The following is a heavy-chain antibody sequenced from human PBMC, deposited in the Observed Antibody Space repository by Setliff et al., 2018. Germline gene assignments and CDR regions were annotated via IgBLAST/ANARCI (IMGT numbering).Heavy chain of an antibody. V-gene: IGHV4-30-4*08. J-gene: IGHJ4*02. D-gene: IGHD3-10*01. Sequence: PSETLSLTCTVSGGSISSGDYYWSWIGQPPGKGLEWIGYIYYSGSTYYNPSLKSRVTISVDTSKNQFSLKLSSVTAADTAVYYCARFPYYYGSGSYYTHDYWGQGTLVTVSS. CDR2: IYYSGST. CDR1: GGSISSGDYY. CDR3: ARFPYYYGSGSYYTHDY.